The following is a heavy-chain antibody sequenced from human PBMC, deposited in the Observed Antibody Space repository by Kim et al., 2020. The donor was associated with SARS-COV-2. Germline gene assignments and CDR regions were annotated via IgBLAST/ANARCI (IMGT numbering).Heavy chain of an antibody. D-gene: IGHD6-6*01. V-gene: IGHV4-31*02. Sequence: YYNPAPNRSVTTSVDTSKTQFSLELSSVAAADTAVYYCARGKKQHVNFDSWGQGTLVTVSS. J-gene: IGHJ4*02. CDR3: ARGKKQHVNFDS.